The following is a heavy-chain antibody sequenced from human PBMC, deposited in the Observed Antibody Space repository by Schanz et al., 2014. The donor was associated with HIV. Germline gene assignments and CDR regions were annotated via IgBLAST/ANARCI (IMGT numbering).Heavy chain of an antibody. V-gene: IGHV3-30*18. J-gene: IGHJ4*02. Sequence: QVQLVESGGGVVQPGRSLRLSCAASRFTFSSYGMHWVRQAPGKGLEWVAVISYDGSNKYYAVSVKGRFTISRDNSKNTLYLQMNSLRVEDTAVYYCAKGLRQWLVLGVSDYWGQGTLVTVSS. CDR3: AKGLRQWLVLGVSDY. D-gene: IGHD6-19*01. CDR2: ISYDGSNK. CDR1: RFTFSSYG.